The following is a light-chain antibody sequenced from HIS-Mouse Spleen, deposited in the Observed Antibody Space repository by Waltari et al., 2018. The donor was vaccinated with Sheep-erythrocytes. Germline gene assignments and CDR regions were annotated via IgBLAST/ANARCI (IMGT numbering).Light chain of an antibody. CDR2: DVS. Sequence: QSALTQPRSVSGSPGQSVTVSCTGTSSDVGGHNYVSWYQQHPGEAPKLMIYDVSKRPSGVPDRFSGSKSGNTASLTISGLQAEDEADYYCCSYAGSYNHVFATGTKVTVL. CDR3: CSYAGSYNHV. V-gene: IGLV2-11*01. CDR1: SSDVGGHNY. J-gene: IGLJ1*01.